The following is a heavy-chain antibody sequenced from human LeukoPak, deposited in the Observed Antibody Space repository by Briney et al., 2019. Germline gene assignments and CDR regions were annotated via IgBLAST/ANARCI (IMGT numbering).Heavy chain of an antibody. Sequence: GGSLRLSCAASGFTFSSYWMHWVRQAPGKGLVWVSRINSDGSSTSYADSVKGRFTISRDNAKNTLYLQMNSLRAEDTAVYYCARDQEAVAGRRKDYYYYMDVWGKGTTVTVSS. D-gene: IGHD6-19*01. CDR3: ARDQEAVAGRRKDYYYYMDV. CDR2: INSDGSST. J-gene: IGHJ6*03. CDR1: GFTFSSYW. V-gene: IGHV3-74*01.